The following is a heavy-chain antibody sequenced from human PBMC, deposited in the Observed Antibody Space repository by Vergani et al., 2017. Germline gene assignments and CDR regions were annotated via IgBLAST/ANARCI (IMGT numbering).Heavy chain of an antibody. V-gene: IGHV4-61*02. J-gene: IGHJ3*02. Sequence: QVQLQESGPRLVRPSQTLSLTCTVSGGSITTGAYYWSCFRQPAGKGLEWIGRVYTSGMTNYNPSLKSRVTILVDSSKSQLSLKLTSVTAGDTAVYFCVRVLHTSYILMAFDIGGQGIKVTVSS. CDR2: VYTSGMT. CDR3: VRVLHTSYILMAFDI. D-gene: IGHD2-21*01. CDR1: GGSITTGAYY.